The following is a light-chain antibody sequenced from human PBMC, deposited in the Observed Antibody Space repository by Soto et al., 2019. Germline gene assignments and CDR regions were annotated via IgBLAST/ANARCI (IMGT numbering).Light chain of an antibody. CDR3: QQYGSSPLT. CDR2: GAF. J-gene: IGKJ4*01. CDR1: QSVSSTF. Sequence: EIVLTQSPGTLPLSPGERATLSCRASQSVSSTFLAWYQQRPGQSPSLVIYGAFTRATGIPDRFTGSGSGTDFTLTINTLQPEDFAVYYCQQYGSSPLTFGGGTKVDIK. V-gene: IGKV3-20*01.